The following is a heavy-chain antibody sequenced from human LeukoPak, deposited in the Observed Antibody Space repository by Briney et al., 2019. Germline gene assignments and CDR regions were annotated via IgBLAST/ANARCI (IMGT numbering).Heavy chain of an antibody. CDR3: ARALYGSGSPNDY. J-gene: IGHJ4*02. CDR2: INPNSGGT. D-gene: IGHD3-10*01. CDR1: GYTFTGYY. V-gene: IGHV1-2*02. Sequence: ASVKVSCKASGYTFTGYYMHWVRQAPGQGLEWMGWINPNSGGTNYAQKFQGRVTMTRDTSISTAYMELSRLRSGDTAVYYCARALYGSGSPNDYWGQGTLVTVSS.